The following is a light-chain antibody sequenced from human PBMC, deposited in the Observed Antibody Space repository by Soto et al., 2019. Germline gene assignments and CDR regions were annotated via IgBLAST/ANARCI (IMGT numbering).Light chain of an antibody. CDR2: GNT. V-gene: IGLV1-40*01. CDR3: LSFDSSLSVV. Sequence: QSVLTQPPSVSGAPGQRVTISCTGSSSNIGAGYDVHWYQQLPGSAPKPLIYGNTNRPSGVPDRFSGSKSGTSASLAITGLQAEDEADYYCLSFDSSLSVVFGGGTKLTVL. CDR1: SSNIGAGYD. J-gene: IGLJ2*01.